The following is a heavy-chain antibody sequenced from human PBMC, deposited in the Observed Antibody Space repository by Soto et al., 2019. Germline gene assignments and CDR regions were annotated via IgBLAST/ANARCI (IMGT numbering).Heavy chain of an antibody. CDR3: ARVWRYYDSSGYYFLAFDI. J-gene: IGHJ3*02. V-gene: IGHV1-8*01. Sequence: QVQLVQSGAEVKKPGASVKVSCKASGYTFTSYDINWVRQATGQGLEWMGWMNPNSGNTGYAQKFQGRVTMTRNTSISTAYMELSSLRSEDTAVYYCARVWRYYDSSGYYFLAFDIWGQGTMVTVSS. CDR1: GYTFTSYD. CDR2: MNPNSGNT. D-gene: IGHD3-22*01.